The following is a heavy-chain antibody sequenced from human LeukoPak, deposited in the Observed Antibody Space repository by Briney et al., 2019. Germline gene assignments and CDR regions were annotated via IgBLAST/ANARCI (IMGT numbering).Heavy chain of an antibody. CDR1: GYTFRDYG. Sequence: GASVKVSCKTSGYTFRDYGITWVRQAPGQGLEWMGWIRNDNDNREYAQKIQGRVTMTRDTSTSTAYMELRSLTSDDTAVYYCARVTKKIGQEVTWHDPWGQGTRVTVSS. V-gene: IGHV1-18*01. J-gene: IGHJ5*02. CDR3: ARVTKKIGQEVTWHDP. CDR2: IRNDNDNR. D-gene: IGHD2-21*02.